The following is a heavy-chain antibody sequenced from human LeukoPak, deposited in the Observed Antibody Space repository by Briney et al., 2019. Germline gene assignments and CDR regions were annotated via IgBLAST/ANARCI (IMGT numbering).Heavy chain of an antibody. D-gene: IGHD1-26*01. CDR3: ATVEVVGALQY. CDR2: FDPEDGET. CDR1: AYTFTSYD. Sequence: ASVKVSCKASAYTFTSYDINWVRQATGQGLEWMGGFDPEDGETIYAQKFQGRVTMTEDTSTDTAYMELSSLRSEDTAVYYCATVEVVGALQYWGQGTLVTVSS. V-gene: IGHV1-24*01. J-gene: IGHJ4*02.